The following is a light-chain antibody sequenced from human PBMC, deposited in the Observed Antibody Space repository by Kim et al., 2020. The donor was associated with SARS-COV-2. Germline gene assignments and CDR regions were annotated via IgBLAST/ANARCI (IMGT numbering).Light chain of an antibody. CDR3: NSRDSNNNVL. CDR2: GKN. J-gene: IGLJ2*01. CDR1: SLRSYY. V-gene: IGLV3-19*01. Sequence: SSELTQDPAVSVALGQTVRITCQGDSLRSYYATWYQQKPGQAPILVIYGKNNRPSGFPDRFSGSSSGNTASLTITGPQAGDEADYYCNSRDSNNNVLFGG.